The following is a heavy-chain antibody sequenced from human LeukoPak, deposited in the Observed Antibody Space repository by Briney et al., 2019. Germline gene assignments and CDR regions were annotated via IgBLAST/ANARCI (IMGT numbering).Heavy chain of an antibody. Sequence: PGGSLRLSCAASGFTFSSYWMSWVRQAPGKGLEWVANIKQDGSEKYYVDSVKGRFTISRDNAKNSLYLQMNSLRAEDTAVYYCARIGSLDDYYYYYMDVWGKGTTVTVSS. J-gene: IGHJ6*03. CDR1: GFTFSSYW. CDR3: ARIGSLDDYYYYYMDV. CDR2: IKQDGSEK. D-gene: IGHD6-13*01. V-gene: IGHV3-7*01.